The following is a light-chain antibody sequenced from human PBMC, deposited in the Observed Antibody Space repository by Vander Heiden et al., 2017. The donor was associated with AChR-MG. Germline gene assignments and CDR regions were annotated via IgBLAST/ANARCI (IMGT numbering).Light chain of an antibody. CDR3: QQSYSTLYT. CDR1: QSISSY. CDR2: AAS. J-gene: IGKJ2*01. V-gene: IGKV1-39*01. Sequence: DIQMTQPPSSLSASVGDRVTITCRASQSISSYLNWYQQKPGKAPKLLTYAASSLQSGVPSRFSGSGSGTDFTLTISSLQPEDFATYYCQQSYSTLYTFGQGTKLEIK.